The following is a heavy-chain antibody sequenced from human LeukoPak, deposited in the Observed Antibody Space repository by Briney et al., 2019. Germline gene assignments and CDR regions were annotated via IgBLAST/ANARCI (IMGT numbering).Heavy chain of an antibody. V-gene: IGHV1-46*01. Sequence: ASVKVSCKASGHTFTSYYMHWVRQAPGQGLEWMGIINPSGGSTSYAQKFQGRVTMTRDTSTSTVYMELSSLRSEDTAVYYCARDRRQWEPEDYWGQGTLVTVSS. CDR1: GHTFTSYY. CDR2: INPSGGST. J-gene: IGHJ4*02. D-gene: IGHD1-26*01. CDR3: ARDRRQWEPEDY.